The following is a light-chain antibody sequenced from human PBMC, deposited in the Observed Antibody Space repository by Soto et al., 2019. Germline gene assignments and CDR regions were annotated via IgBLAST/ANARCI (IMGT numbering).Light chain of an antibody. Sequence: ETVLTQSPATLSLSPGERATLSCRASQSVIRFLAWYQQKPGQAPKLLIYDTSNRAAGIPARFSGSGSGTDFPLTISILEPEDFAVYFCQQRSDWPPLTFGGGTKVEIK. CDR3: QQRSDWPPLT. CDR2: DTS. J-gene: IGKJ4*01. V-gene: IGKV3-11*01. CDR1: QSVIRF.